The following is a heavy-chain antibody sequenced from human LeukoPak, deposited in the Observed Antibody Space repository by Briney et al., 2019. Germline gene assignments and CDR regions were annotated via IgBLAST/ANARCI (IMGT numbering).Heavy chain of an antibody. V-gene: IGHV4-31*03. Sequence: SETLSLTCTVSGGSISSGGYYWSWIRQHPGKGLEWIGYIYYSGSTYYDPSLNSRVTISVDTSKNKFSLKLSSVTAADTAVYYCARHYYGSGSYYNSGVGAFDIWGQGTMVTVSS. D-gene: IGHD3-10*01. CDR2: IYYSGST. CDR3: ARHYYGSGSYYNSGVGAFDI. CDR1: GGSISSGGYY. J-gene: IGHJ3*02.